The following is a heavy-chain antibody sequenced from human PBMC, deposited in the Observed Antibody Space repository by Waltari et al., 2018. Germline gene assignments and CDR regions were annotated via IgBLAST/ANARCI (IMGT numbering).Heavy chain of an antibody. CDR1: GYTFTSYD. V-gene: IGHV1-8*01. J-gene: IGHJ6*02. Sequence: QVQLVQSGAEVKKPGASVKVSCKASGYTFTSYDINWVRQATGQGREWMGWMNPNSGNTGYAQKFQGRVTMTRNTSISTAYMELSSLRSEDTAVYYCARFADQYSSSWSGHYYYYGMDVWGQGTTVTVSS. CDR2: MNPNSGNT. D-gene: IGHD6-13*01. CDR3: ARFADQYSSSWSGHYYYYGMDV.